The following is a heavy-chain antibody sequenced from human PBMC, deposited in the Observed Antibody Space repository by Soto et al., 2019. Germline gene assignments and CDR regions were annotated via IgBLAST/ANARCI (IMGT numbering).Heavy chain of an antibody. D-gene: IGHD6-13*01. Sequence: QVQLVQSGAEVKKPGSSVKVSCKAPGGNFSSNGIRWVRQAPGQRLELMGGIIPTCGTTNYAHKFRGRVTITADESTGTAYMELSSLRSDDTAVYYCAGASDSTWYNWLDPWGQGTLVTVSS. CDR1: GGNFSSNG. CDR3: AGASDSTWYNWLDP. J-gene: IGHJ5*02. CDR2: IIPTCGTT. V-gene: IGHV1-69*01.